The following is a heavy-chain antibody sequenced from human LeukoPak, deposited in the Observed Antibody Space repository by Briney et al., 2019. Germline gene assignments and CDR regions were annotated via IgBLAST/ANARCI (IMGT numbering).Heavy chain of an antibody. CDR3: ARAYGDYGGDWFDP. Sequence: ASVKVSCKASGYAFTSYGISWVRQAPGQGLEWMGWISAYNGNTNYAQKLQGRVTMTTDTSTSTAYMELRSLRSDDTAVYYCARAYGDYGGDWFDPWGQGTLVTVSS. V-gene: IGHV1-18*01. CDR1: GYAFTSYG. J-gene: IGHJ5*02. D-gene: IGHD4-17*01. CDR2: ISAYNGNT.